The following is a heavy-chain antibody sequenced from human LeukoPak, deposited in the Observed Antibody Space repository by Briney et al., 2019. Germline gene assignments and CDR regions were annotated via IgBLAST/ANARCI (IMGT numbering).Heavy chain of an antibody. CDR3: ARERSRGYSSGWYLDY. CDR1: GGSISSYY. J-gene: IGHJ4*02. Sequence: SETLSLTCTVSGGSISSYYWSWIRQPPGKGLEWIGYIHYSGSTNYNPSLKSRVTISVDTSKNQFSLKLSSVTAADTAVYYCARERSRGYSSGWYLDYWGQGTLVTVSS. V-gene: IGHV4-59*01. D-gene: IGHD6-19*01. CDR2: IHYSGST.